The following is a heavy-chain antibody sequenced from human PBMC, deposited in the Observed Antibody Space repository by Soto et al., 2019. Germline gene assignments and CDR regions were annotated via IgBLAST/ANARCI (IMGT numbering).Heavy chain of an antibody. CDR3: AGNQNSSSWYEEHYYYCLGMDL. CDR1: GGTFSSYA. V-gene: IGHV1-69*01. CDR2: IIPIFGTA. J-gene: IGHJ6*02. Sequence: QVQLVQSGAEVKKPGSSVKVSCKASGGTFSSYAISWVRQAPGQGLEWMGGIIPIFGTANYAQKVQGRVTISADESTSQAYMELSSLGAEDTAVYYFAGNQNSSSWYEEHYYYCLGMDLWGQGTTVTVSS. D-gene: IGHD6-13*01.